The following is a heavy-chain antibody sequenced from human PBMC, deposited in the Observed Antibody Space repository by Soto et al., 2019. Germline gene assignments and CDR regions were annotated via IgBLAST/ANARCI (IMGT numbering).Heavy chain of an antibody. Sequence: TSETLSLTCTVSGGSISSSSYYWGWIRQPPGKGLEWIGSIYYSGSTYYNPSLKSRVTISVDTSKNQFSLKLSSVTAADTAVYYCARHMPYSSSSDRDYYYYYMDVWGKGTTVTVSS. CDR3: ARHMPYSSSSDRDYYYYYMDV. CDR1: GGSISSSSYY. CDR2: IYYSGST. D-gene: IGHD6-13*01. J-gene: IGHJ6*03. V-gene: IGHV4-39*01.